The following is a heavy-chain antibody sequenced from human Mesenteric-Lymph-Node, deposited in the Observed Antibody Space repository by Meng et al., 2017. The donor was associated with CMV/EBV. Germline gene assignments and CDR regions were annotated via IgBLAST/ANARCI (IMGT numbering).Heavy chain of an antibody. CDR1: GYTFSSYA. V-gene: IGHV1-3*04. Sequence: HVQLVQSGAELKKPGASVKVSCKASGYTFSSYAMHWVRQAPGQRLEWMGWINIVEDKTKTSQNFQGRVTLTRDTSANTAYMELSSLRSDDTAVYYCARTNNWGFDYWGQGTLVTVSS. D-gene: IGHD3-16*01. J-gene: IGHJ4*02. CDR3: ARTNNWGFDY. CDR2: INIVEDKT.